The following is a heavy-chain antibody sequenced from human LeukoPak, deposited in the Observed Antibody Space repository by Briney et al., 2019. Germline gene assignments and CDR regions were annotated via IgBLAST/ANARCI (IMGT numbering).Heavy chain of an antibody. J-gene: IGHJ5*02. D-gene: IGHD6-13*01. CDR2: IYHSGST. CDR3: ARVLAAAGNNWFDP. CDR1: GYSISSGYF. V-gene: IGHV4-38-2*02. Sequence: SETLSLTCTVSGYSISSGYFWGWIRQPPGKGLEWIGSIYHSGSTSYNPSLKSRLSISIDTSKNQFSLKLNSVTAADTAVYYCARVLAAAGNNWFDPWGQGTLVTVSS.